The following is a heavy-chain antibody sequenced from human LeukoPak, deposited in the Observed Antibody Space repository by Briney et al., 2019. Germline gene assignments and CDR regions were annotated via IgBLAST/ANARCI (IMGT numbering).Heavy chain of an antibody. CDR1: GYTFTGYY. Sequence: ASVKVSCKASGYTFTGYYMHWVRQAPGQGLEWMGWINPNSGGTNYAQKFQGRVTMTRDTSISTAYMELSRLRSDDTAVYYCARVPALVGALDHWGQGTLVTVSS. CDR3: ARVPALVGALDH. CDR2: INPNSGGT. J-gene: IGHJ4*02. V-gene: IGHV1-2*02. D-gene: IGHD1-26*01.